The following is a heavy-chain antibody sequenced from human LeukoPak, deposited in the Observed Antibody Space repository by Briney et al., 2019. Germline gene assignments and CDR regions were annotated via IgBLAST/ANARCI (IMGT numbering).Heavy chain of an antibody. Sequence: PGGSLRLSCAASGFTFSDYYMSWIRQAPGKGLEWVSSISSSSSYIYYADSVKGRFTISRDNAKNSLFLQMNSLRAEDTAVYYCAKDPTDFDSSGQTYFDYWGQGSLVTVSS. CDR2: ISSSSSYI. J-gene: IGHJ4*02. D-gene: IGHD3-22*01. CDR1: GFTFSDYY. CDR3: AKDPTDFDSSGQTYFDY. V-gene: IGHV3-11*06.